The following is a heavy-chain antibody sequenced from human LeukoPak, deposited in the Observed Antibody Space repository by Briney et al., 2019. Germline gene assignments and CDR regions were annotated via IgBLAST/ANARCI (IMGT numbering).Heavy chain of an antibody. CDR2: IASDGSST. CDR3: ARGRPHGNDY. Sequence: PGGSLRLSCAASGFTFSSHLMNWVRQAPGKGLVWVSRIASDGSSTTYADSVKGRFSISRDNAKNTLYLQMNSLRVEDTAVYYCARGRPHGNDYWGQGTLVTVSS. CDR1: GFTFSSHL. J-gene: IGHJ4*02. D-gene: IGHD4-23*01. V-gene: IGHV3-74*01.